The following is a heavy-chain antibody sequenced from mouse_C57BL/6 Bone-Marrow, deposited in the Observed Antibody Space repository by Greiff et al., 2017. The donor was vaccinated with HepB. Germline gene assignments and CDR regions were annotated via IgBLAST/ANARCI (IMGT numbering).Heavy chain of an antibody. J-gene: IGHJ4*01. D-gene: IGHD1-1*01. Sequence: QVQLQQSGPELVKPGASVKISCKASGYAFSSSWMNWVKQRPGKGLEWIGRIYPGDGDTNYNGKFKGKATLTADKSSSTAYMQLSSLTYEDSAVYFCARGYYGSSFYAMDYWGQGTSVTVSS. CDR1: GYAFSSSW. V-gene: IGHV1-82*01. CDR3: ARGYYGSSFYAMDY. CDR2: IYPGDGDT.